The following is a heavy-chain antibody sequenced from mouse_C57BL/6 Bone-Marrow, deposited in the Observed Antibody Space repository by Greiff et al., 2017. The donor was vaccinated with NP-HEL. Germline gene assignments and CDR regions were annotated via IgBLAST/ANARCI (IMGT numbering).Heavy chain of an antibody. CDR1: GYTFTSYW. V-gene: IGHV1-69*01. CDR3: ARKVYDGYPYWYFDV. Sequence: QVQLKQPGAELVMPGASVKLSCKASGYTFTSYWMHWVKQRPGQGLEWIGEIDPSDSYTNYNQKFKGKSTLTVDKSSSTAYMQLSSLTSEDSAVYYCARKVYDGYPYWYFDVWGTGTTVTVSS. CDR2: IDPSDSYT. D-gene: IGHD2-3*01. J-gene: IGHJ1*03.